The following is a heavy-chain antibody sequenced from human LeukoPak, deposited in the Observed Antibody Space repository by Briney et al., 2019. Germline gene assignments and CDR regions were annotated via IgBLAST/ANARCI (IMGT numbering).Heavy chain of an antibody. CDR3: AKASGYRSPYGMDV. D-gene: IGHD3-10*01. Sequence: PGGSLRLSCAASGFTFSSYGMHWVRQAPGKGLEWVAVISYDGSNKYYADSVKGRFTISRDNSKNTLYLQMNSLRAEDTAVYYCAKASGYRSPYGMDVWGKGTTVTVSS. V-gene: IGHV3-30*18. CDR1: GFTFSSYG. CDR2: ISYDGSNK. J-gene: IGHJ6*04.